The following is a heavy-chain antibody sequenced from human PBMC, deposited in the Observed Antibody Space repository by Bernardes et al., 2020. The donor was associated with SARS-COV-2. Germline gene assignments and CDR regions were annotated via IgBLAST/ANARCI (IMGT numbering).Heavy chain of an antibody. D-gene: IGHD4-17*01. Sequence: ASVKVSCKASGYTFTSYGISWVRQAPGQGLEWMGWISAYNGNTNYAQKLQGRVTMTTDTSTSTAYMELRSLRAEDTAVYYCASIDTPTVTTYYYYGMDVWGQGTTVTVSS. CDR3: ASIDTPTVTTYYYYGMDV. J-gene: IGHJ6*02. V-gene: IGHV1-18*01. CDR1: GYTFTSYG. CDR2: ISAYNGNT.